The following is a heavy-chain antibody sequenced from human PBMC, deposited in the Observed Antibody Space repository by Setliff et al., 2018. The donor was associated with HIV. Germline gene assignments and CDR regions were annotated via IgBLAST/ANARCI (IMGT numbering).Heavy chain of an antibody. D-gene: IGHD6-19*01. J-gene: IGHJ4*02. Sequence: PGGSLRLSCTFYGFSFNSYGSHWVRQAPGKGLEWVASIWYDERHKYYANSVKSRFTISRDNPKRTLYLQIDSLRAEDTVFYYCAIDSAVFPGPVRSGYMYYWGQGTLVTVCS. V-gene: IGHV3-30*02. CDR1: GFSFNSYG. CDR3: AIDSAVFPGPVRSGYMYY. CDR2: IWYDERHK.